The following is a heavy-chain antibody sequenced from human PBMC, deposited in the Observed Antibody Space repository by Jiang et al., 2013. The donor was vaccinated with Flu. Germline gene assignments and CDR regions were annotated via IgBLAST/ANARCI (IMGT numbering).Heavy chain of an antibody. CDR2: ISYNGRSK. D-gene: IGHD2-21*02. CDR3: AKEYCGGDCYSDYFDY. J-gene: IGHJ4*02. CDR1: GFIFSNHG. V-gene: IGHV3-30*18. Sequence: VQLLESGGDVVQPGRSLRLSCAASGFIFSNHGMHWVRQAPGKGLEWVAVISYNGRSKYYADSVQGRFTISRDNSKNTMYLQMNSLRAEDTAVYYCAKEYCGGDCYSDYFDYWGQGTLV.